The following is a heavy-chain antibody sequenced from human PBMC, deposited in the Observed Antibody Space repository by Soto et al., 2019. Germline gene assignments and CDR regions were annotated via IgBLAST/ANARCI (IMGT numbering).Heavy chain of an antibody. CDR3: ARDGRFLEWLSSDYYYYYYMAV. J-gene: IGHJ6*03. Sequence: SETLSLTCAVYGGSFSGYYWSWIRQPPGKGLEWIGEINHSGSTNYNPSLKSRVTISVDTSKNQFSLKLSSVTAADTAVYYCARDGRFLEWLSSDYYYYYYMAVWGKGITVTVSS. CDR1: GGSFSGYY. CDR2: INHSGST. V-gene: IGHV4-34*01. D-gene: IGHD3-3*01.